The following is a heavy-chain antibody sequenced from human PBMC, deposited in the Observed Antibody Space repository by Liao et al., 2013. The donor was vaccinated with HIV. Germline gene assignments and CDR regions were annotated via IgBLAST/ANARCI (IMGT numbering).Heavy chain of an antibody. J-gene: IGHJ4*01. CDR2: IYTSGIT. V-gene: IGHV4-61*02. CDR1: GDSISSGRYF. D-gene: IGHD1-26*01. Sequence: QVQLHESGPGLVKPSQTLSLTCTVSGDSISSGRYFWSWIRQPAGKTLEWIGRIYTSGITNYNSSLKSRVTISVDTSKNQFSLRLSSVTAADTAVYYCASGSYFLTIGVRGALVTVSS. CDR3: ASGSYFLTI.